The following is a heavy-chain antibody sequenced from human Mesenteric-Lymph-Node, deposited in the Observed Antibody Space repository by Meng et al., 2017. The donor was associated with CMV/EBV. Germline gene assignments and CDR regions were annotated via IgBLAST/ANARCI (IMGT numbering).Heavy chain of an antibody. CDR2: IYYSGST. CDR1: ISSGGYY. CDR3: ARGGDIVVVPAAAVWFDP. V-gene: IGHV4-31*02. Sequence: ISSGGYYWSWIRQHPGKGLEWIGYIYYSGSTYYNPSLKSRVTISVDTSKNQFSLKLSSVTAADTAVYYCARGGDIVVVPAAAVWFDPWGQGTLVTVSS. D-gene: IGHD2-2*01. J-gene: IGHJ5*02.